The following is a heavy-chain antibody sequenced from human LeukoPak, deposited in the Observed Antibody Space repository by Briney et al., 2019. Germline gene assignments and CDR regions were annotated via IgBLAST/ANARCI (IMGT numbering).Heavy chain of an antibody. CDR1: GGSISSGSYY. Sequence: PSETLSLTCTVSGGSISSGSYYWSWIRQPAGKGLEWIGRIYTSGSTNYNPSLKSRVTISVDTSKNQFSLKLSSVTAADTAVYYCARSGSVPNWIDPWGQGTLVTVSS. V-gene: IGHV4-61*02. CDR2: IYTSGST. J-gene: IGHJ5*02. CDR3: ARSGSVPNWIDP. D-gene: IGHD3-10*01.